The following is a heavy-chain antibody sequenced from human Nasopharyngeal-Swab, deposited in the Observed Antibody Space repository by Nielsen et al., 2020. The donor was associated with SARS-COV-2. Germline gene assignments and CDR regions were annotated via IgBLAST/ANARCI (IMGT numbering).Heavy chain of an antibody. CDR1: GYTFTGYY. J-gene: IGHJ5*02. D-gene: IGHD3-10*01. CDR3: AREYYYGSGYGWFDP. Sequence: ASVKVSCKASGYTFTGYYMHWVRQAPGQGLEWMGWINPNSGGTNYAQKFQGRVTMTRDTSISTAYMELSSLRSEDTAVYYCAREYYYGSGYGWFDPWGQGTLITVSS. CDR2: INPNSGGT. V-gene: IGHV1-2*02.